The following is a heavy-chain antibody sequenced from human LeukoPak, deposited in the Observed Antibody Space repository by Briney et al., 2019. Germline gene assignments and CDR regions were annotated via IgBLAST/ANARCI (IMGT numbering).Heavy chain of an antibody. J-gene: IGHJ5*02. V-gene: IGHV3-30*03. D-gene: IGHD2-2*01. CDR3: ARDYRPHYYCSSTSCYAGGGNWFDP. CDR2: ISYDGSNK. CDR1: GFTFNTYG. Sequence: PGRSLRLSCAASGFTFNTYGIHWVRQAPGKGLEWVAVISYDGSNKYYADSVKGRFTISRDNAKNSLYLQMNSLRAEDTAVYYCARDYRPHYYCSSTSCYAGGGNWFDPWGQGTLVTVSS.